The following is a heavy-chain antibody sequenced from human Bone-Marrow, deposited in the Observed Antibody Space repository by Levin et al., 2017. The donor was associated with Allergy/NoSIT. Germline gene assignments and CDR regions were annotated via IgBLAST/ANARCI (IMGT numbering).Heavy chain of an antibody. J-gene: IGHJ5*02. Sequence: SETLSLTCTVSGGSISSYYWSWIRQPAGKGLEWIGRIYTSGSTNYNPSLKSRVTMSVDTSKNQFSLKLSSVTAADTAVYYCARDGASGWVLAGWFDPWGQGTLVTVSS. CDR2: IYTSGST. CDR1: GGSISSYY. CDR3: ARDGASGWVLAGWFDP. D-gene: IGHD6-19*01. V-gene: IGHV4-4*07.